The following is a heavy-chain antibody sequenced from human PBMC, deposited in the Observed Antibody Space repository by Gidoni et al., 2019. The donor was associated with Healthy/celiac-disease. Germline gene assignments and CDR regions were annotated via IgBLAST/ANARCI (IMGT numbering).Heavy chain of an antibody. Sequence: QVQLVQSGAEVKKPGASVKVSCKVSGYTTTDLSMHWVRKAPGKGLEWMGGFDPEDGETIYAQKFQGRVTMTEDTSTDTAYMELSSLRSEDTAVYYCATDRGSSGWTWYFDLWGRGTLVTVSS. J-gene: IGHJ2*01. V-gene: IGHV1-24*01. CDR1: GYTTTDLS. CDR2: FDPEDGET. D-gene: IGHD6-19*01. CDR3: ATDRGSSGWTWYFDL.